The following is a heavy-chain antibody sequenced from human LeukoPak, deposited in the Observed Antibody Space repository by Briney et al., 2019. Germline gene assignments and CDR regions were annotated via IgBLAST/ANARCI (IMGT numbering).Heavy chain of an antibody. J-gene: IGHJ3*02. D-gene: IGHD3-22*01. CDR1: GGSISSGGYP. CDR3: ARRYYDSDGYYHLGAFDI. Sequence: SETLSLTCAVSGGSISSGGYPWSWIRQPPGKGLEWIGYIYHSGSTYYNPSLKSRVTISVDRSKNQFSLKLSSVTAADTAVYYCARRYYDSDGYYHLGAFDIWGQGTMVTVSS. CDR2: IYHSGST. V-gene: IGHV4-30-2*01.